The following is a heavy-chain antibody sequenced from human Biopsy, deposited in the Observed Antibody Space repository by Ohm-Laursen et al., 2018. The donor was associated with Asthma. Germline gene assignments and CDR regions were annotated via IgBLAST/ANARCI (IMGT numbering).Heavy chain of an antibody. CDR2: INSVFGTT. Sequence: SSVTVSCKSLGGTFNTYVIGWARQAPGQGLEWIGGINSVFGTTTYPQKFQDRVTITADDSTSTVYMELSSLRSEDTAVYYCARKAGSCISRTCYSLDFWGQGTLVTVSS. J-gene: IGHJ4*02. CDR1: GGTFNTYV. D-gene: IGHD2-2*01. CDR3: ARKAGSCISRTCYSLDF. V-gene: IGHV1-69*01.